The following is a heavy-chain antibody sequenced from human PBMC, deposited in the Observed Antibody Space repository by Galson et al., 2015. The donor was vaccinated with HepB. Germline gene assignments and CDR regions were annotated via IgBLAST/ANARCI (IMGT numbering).Heavy chain of an antibody. CDR1: GYSFTSYW. D-gene: IGHD6-6*01. Sequence: QSGAEVKKPGESLKISCKGSGYSFTSYWIGWVRQMPGKGLEWMGIIYPGDSDTRYSPSFQGQVTISADKSVSTAYLQWSSLKASDTAMYYCARLDIEYSSSSDVEAFDIWGQGTMVTVSS. CDR2: IYPGDSDT. J-gene: IGHJ3*02. CDR3: ARLDIEYSSSSDVEAFDI. V-gene: IGHV5-51*03.